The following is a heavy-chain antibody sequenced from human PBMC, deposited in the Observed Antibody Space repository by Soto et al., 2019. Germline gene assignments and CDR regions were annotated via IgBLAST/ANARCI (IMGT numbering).Heavy chain of an antibody. D-gene: IGHD2-15*01. J-gene: IGHJ6*02. CDR1: GFTYDDYT. CDR2: ISWNSGRI. Sequence: EGQLVESGGGLVQPGRSLSLSCAASGFTYDDYTMHWVRQAPGKGLEWVSGISWNSGRIGYAESVKGRFTISRDNARNSMYLQMNSLSPEDTALYYCTGVAPYRYAMDVWGQGTTVTVSS. V-gene: IGHV3-9*01. CDR3: TGVAPYRYAMDV.